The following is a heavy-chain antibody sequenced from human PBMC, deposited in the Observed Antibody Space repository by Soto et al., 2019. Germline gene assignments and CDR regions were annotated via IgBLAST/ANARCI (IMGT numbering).Heavy chain of an antibody. CDR1: GFSLSTSGMC. CDR2: IDWDDDK. Sequence: SGPTLVNPTQTLTLTCTFSGFSLSTSGMCVSWIRQPPGKALEWLARIDWDDDKYYSTSLKTRLTISKDTSKNQVVLTMTNMDPVDTATYYCARIETSGATNAFDIWGQGTMVTVSS. D-gene: IGHD1-26*01. CDR3: ARIETSGATNAFDI. V-gene: IGHV2-70*11. J-gene: IGHJ3*02.